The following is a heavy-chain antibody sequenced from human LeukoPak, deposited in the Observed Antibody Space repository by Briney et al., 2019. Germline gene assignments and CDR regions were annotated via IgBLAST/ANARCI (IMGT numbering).Heavy chain of an antibody. V-gene: IGHV3-74*01. CDR1: GFTFSSYW. Sequence: GGSLRLSCAASGFTFSSYWMHWVRQAPGKGLVWVSRINSGGSSTIHADSVKGRFTISRDNAKNTLYLQMNSLRAEDTAVHYCARGVYSSGWSSFDYWGQGTLVTVS. D-gene: IGHD6-19*01. CDR2: INSGGSST. CDR3: ARGVYSSGWSSFDY. J-gene: IGHJ4*02.